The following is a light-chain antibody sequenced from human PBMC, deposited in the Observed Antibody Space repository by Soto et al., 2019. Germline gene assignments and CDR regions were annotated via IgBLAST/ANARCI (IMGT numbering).Light chain of an antibody. J-gene: IGKJ1*01. CDR2: KAS. Sequence: DIQMTQSPSTLSASVGDRVTITYRASQSISSWLAWYQQKPGKAPNLLIYKASSLKSGVPSRFSGSGSGTEFTLTISSLQPDDFATYYCQQYITDSRTFGQGTKVDIK. V-gene: IGKV1-5*03. CDR3: QQYITDSRT. CDR1: QSISSW.